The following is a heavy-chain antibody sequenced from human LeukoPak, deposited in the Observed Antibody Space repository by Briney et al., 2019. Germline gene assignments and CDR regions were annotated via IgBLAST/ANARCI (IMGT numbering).Heavy chain of an antibody. CDR2: IKQDGSRQ. Sequence: SGGSLRLSCEASGFTFRNYWMSWVRQTPGAGLEWVANIKQDGSRQYYVDSVKGRFAISRDNAKNLLFLEMNSLRDEDTAIYYCVRVDWGPGDHWGQGTVVTVSS. CDR1: GFTFRNYW. V-gene: IGHV3-7*03. CDR3: VRVDWGPGDH. D-gene: IGHD3-16*01. J-gene: IGHJ5*02.